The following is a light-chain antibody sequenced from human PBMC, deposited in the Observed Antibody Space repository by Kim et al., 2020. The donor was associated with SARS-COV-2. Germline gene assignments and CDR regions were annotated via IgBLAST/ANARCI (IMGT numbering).Light chain of an antibody. J-gene: IGKJ5*01. CDR2: AAS. V-gene: IGKV1-39*01. CDR1: QNISIY. Sequence: SASVGDRVTIASRASQNISIYLNWYQLRPGKAPKLMIYAASGLQSGVPSRFSGSGSATDFTLTISSLQPDDFATYYCQRSYGTPITFGQGTRLEI. CDR3: QRSYGTPIT.